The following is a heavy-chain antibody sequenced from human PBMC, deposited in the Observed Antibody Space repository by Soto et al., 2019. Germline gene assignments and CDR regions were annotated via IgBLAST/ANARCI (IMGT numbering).Heavy chain of an antibody. J-gene: IGHJ5*02. CDR2: ISYDGSNK. CDR1: VFTFSSYA. CDR3: AKDDPHFGPVGFDP. V-gene: IGHV3-30-3*01. D-gene: IGHD3-3*01. Sequence: GGSLRLSCAASVFTFSSYAMHWVRQAPGKGLEWVAVISYDGSNKYYADSVKGRFTISRDNSKNTLYLQMNSLRAEDTAVYYCAKDDPHFGPVGFDPWGQGTLVTVSS.